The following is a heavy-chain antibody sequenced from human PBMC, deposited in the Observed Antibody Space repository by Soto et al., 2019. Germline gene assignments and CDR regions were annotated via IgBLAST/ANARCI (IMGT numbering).Heavy chain of an antibody. Sequence: GGSLRLSCEASGFTISGCSMNWVRQAPGKGLEWLAYITIRTGNTVYADSVRGRFTISADNAENSVFLQMNSLRDEDTAVYFCVRDRDIYRDMVHADLWGQATLVTVSS. CDR1: GFTISGCS. CDR3: VRDRDIYRDMVHADL. V-gene: IGHV3-48*02. CDR2: ITIRTGNT. D-gene: IGHD5-18*01. J-gene: IGHJ4*01.